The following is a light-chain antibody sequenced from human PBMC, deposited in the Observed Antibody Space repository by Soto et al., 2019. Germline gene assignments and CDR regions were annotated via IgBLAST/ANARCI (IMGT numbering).Light chain of an antibody. Sequence: QSALTQPRSVSGSPGQSVTISCTGTSSDVGGYNYVSWYQQYPGKAPKLMIYDVSERPSGVHDRFSGSKSGNTASLTISGLQAEDEADYYCCSYAGSYTRVFGGGTKLTVL. J-gene: IGLJ3*02. CDR1: SSDVGGYNY. V-gene: IGLV2-11*01. CDR2: DVS. CDR3: CSYAGSYTRV.